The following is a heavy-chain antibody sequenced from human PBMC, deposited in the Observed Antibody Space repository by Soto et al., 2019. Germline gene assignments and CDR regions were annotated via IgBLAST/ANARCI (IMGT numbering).Heavy chain of an antibody. CDR3: ASVSKWLIINGNWFDS. Sequence: QVQLVQSGAEVKKPGASVKVSCKFSGYNFINYGMTWVRQAPGQGLEWMGWISGSNGATKYAQRFQARVTLTTDTSTSTAYMELRSLRLDDTAVYYCASVSKWLIINGNWFDSWIQGTLVTVAS. V-gene: IGHV1-18*04. J-gene: IGHJ5*01. CDR2: ISGSNGAT. CDR1: GYNFINYG. D-gene: IGHD5-12*01.